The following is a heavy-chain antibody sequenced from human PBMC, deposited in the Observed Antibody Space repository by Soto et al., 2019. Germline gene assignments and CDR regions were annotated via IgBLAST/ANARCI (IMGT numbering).Heavy chain of an antibody. CDR3: ARGDWFDP. CDR2: ISSSGSYI. CDR1: GFIFSSYS. Sequence: VGSLRLSCAASGFTSGFIFSSYSMNWVRQAPGKGLEWVASISSSGSYIFNADSMKGRFTISRDNAKNSLYLQMNSLRAEDTAVYYSARGDWFDPWGQGTLLTVSS. V-gene: IGHV3-21*01. J-gene: IGHJ5*02.